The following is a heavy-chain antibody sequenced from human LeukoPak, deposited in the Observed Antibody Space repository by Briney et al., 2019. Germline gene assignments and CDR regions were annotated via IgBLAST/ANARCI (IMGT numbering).Heavy chain of an antibody. Sequence: ASVKVSYKVSGYTFTDHYMHWVQQAPGKGLEWMGLVDPEDGETIYAEKFQGRVTITADTSTDTAYMELSSLRSEDTAVYYGATGRIAVAGTSWFDPWGQGTLVTVSS. J-gene: IGHJ5*02. V-gene: IGHV1-69-2*01. D-gene: IGHD6-19*01. CDR1: GYTFTDHY. CDR2: VDPEDGET. CDR3: ATGRIAVAGTSWFDP.